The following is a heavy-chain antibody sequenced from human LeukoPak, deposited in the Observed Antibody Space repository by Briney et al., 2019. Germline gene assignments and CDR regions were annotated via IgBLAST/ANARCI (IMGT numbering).Heavy chain of an antibody. CDR2: ISGSGGST. CDR3: AKAHAELTWIQLFYYYYMDV. Sequence: GGSLRLSCAASGFTFSSYAMSWVRRAPGKGLEWVSAISGSGGSTYYADSVKGRFTISRDNSKNTLYLQMNSLRAKDTAVYYCAKAHAELTWIQLFYYYYMDVWGKGTTVTVSS. V-gene: IGHV3-23*01. CDR1: GFTFSSYA. D-gene: IGHD5-18*01. J-gene: IGHJ6*03.